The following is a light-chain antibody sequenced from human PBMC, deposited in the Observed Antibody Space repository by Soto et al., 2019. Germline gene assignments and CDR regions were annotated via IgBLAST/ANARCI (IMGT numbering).Light chain of an antibody. CDR1: SSDVGGYDY. CDR2: HVS. V-gene: IGLV2-14*01. J-gene: IGLJ1*01. Sequence: QSVLTQPASVSGTPGQSIVISCPGSSSDVGGYDYVSWYQQHPGKAPQLAIYHVSNRPSGISHRVSGSKSGSTASLTISGLQAEDEADYYCSAYTGSGTFVFGTGTKVTVL. CDR3: SAYTGSGTFV.